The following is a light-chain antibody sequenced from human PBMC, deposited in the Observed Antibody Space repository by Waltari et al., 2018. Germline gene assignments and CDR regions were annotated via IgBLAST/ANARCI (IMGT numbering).Light chain of an antibody. V-gene: IGKV4-1*01. J-gene: IGKJ4*01. CDR3: QQYYTTPLT. CDR1: QSVLYSSNNKNY. CDR2: WAS. Sequence: DIVMTQSPDSLAVSLGERATINCKSSQSVLYSSNNKNYLAWYQQKPRQPPKLLIYWASTRESGVPDRFSGSWSGTDFTLTINSLQAEDVAVYYCQQYYTTPLTFGGGTKVEIK.